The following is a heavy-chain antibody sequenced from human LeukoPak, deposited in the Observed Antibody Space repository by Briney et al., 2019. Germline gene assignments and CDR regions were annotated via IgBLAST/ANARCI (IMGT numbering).Heavy chain of an antibody. CDR1: GGSFSGYY. D-gene: IGHD6-6*01. CDR2: INHSGST. CDR3: ARGLGYRRIAARYWFDP. Sequence: SETLSLTCAVYGGSFSGYYWSWIRQPPGKGLEWIGEINHSGSTNYNPSLKSRVTISVDTSKNQFSLKLSSVTAADTAVYYCARGLGYRRIAARYWFDPWGQGTLVTVSS. J-gene: IGHJ5*02. V-gene: IGHV4-34*01.